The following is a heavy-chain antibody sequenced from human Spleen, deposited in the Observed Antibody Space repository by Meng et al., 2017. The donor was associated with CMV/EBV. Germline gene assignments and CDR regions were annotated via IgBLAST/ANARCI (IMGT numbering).Heavy chain of an antibody. J-gene: IGHJ1*01. Sequence: DYYRSWIRQAPGKGLEWISYISSGGDIIYYADSVKGRFTISRDNGKKSLYLQMNSLRAEDTAVYYCAGREYYYDSVGYYSTEYFQSWGQGTLVTVSS. CDR1: DYY. CDR3: AGREYYYDSVGYYSTEYFQS. CDR2: ISSGGDII. V-gene: IGHV3-11*01. D-gene: IGHD3-22*01.